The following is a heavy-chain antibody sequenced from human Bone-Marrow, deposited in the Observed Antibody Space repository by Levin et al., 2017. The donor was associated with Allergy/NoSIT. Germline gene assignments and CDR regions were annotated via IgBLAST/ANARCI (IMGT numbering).Heavy chain of an antibody. CDR1: GFPFSSFA. Sequence: PGGSLRLSCAASGFPFSSFAMNWVRQAPGKGLEWVSGISGSGHNTYYADSLEGRFIISRDNSNNTLYLQIHSLRAEDTAVYYCAKAWSVTTNYDYWGQGTLVTVSS. CDR3: AKAWSVTTNYDY. D-gene: IGHD4-11*01. J-gene: IGHJ4*02. V-gene: IGHV3-23*01. CDR2: ISGSGHNT.